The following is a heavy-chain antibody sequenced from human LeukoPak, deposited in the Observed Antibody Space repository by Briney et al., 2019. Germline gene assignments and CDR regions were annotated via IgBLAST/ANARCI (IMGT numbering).Heavy chain of an antibody. Sequence: SETLSLTCSVDTVNHYHWNWVRQSAGTGLEWIGRVYTTSGNTFANPSLWGRVTVSIDTTKNEFLLQLTSMTAADTAVYHCARELRNIGEYYFDYWGQGVPVTASS. J-gene: IGHJ4*02. CDR3: ARELRNIGEYYFDY. CDR1: TVNHYH. CDR2: VYTTSGNT. V-gene: IGHV4-4*07. D-gene: IGHD1-14*01.